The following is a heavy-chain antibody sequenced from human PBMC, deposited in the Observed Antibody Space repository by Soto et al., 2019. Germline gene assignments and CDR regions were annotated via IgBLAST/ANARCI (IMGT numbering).Heavy chain of an antibody. CDR3: AREGASSYASRHFDN. CDR2: IYGSGVT. V-gene: IGHV4-4*07. CDR1: DGSLCSYY. J-gene: IGHJ4*02. D-gene: IGHD3-16*01. Sequence: SATLSLTCPVSDGSLCSYYWSWLRQPAGKGLEWIARIYGSGVTNYNPSLKSRVTMSLDTSKNKFSLRLTSVTAADTAVYYCAREGASSYASRHFDNWGPGTLVTVS.